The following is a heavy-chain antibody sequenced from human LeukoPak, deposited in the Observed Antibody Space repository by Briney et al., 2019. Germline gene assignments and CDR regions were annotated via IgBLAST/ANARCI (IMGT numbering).Heavy chain of an antibody. Sequence: GESLRISCQGSGYTFSNYWIGWVRQMPGKGLEWMGIIYPGDSDTRYSPSFQGQVTISADKSISTAYLQWSSLKASDTAMYYSARRLARPGYGMDVWGQGTTVTVSS. V-gene: IGHV5-51*01. D-gene: IGHD6-6*01. CDR3: ARRLARPGYGMDV. J-gene: IGHJ6*02. CDR1: GYTFSNYW. CDR2: IYPGDSDT.